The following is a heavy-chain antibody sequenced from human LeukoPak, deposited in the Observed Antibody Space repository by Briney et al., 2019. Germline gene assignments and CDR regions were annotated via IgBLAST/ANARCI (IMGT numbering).Heavy chain of an antibody. CDR3: ARVDNTFGGLIGNAVDY. CDR1: GYTFTGYY. D-gene: IGHD3-16*02. CDR2: INPNNGGT. V-gene: IGHV1-2*02. J-gene: IGHJ4*02. Sequence: ASVKVSCKASGYTFTGYYMQWVRQAPGQGLEWMGWINPNNGGTNYAQKFQGRVTMTRDTSISTAYMELSRLRSDATAVYYCARVDNTFGGLIGNAVDYWGQGTLVTVSS.